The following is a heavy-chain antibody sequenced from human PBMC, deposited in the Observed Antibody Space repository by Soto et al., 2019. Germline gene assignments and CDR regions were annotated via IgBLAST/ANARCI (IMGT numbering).Heavy chain of an antibody. V-gene: IGHV3-43*01. CDR2: ISWDGSRT. Sequence: GGSLSLSCAASGFKFDDNSMHWVRQTPAKRLEWVSLISWDGSRTNYADSVRGRFTISRDSSKNSLYLQMNSLRTEDTGMYYCAAADYGDYPNWFDPWGQGTLVTVSS. CDR3: AAADYGDYPNWFDP. CDR1: GFKFDDNS. J-gene: IGHJ5*02. D-gene: IGHD4-17*01.